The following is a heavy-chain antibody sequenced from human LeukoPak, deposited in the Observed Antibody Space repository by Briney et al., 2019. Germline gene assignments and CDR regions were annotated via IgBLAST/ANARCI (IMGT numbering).Heavy chain of an antibody. D-gene: IGHD3-22*01. CDR1: GFTFSSYS. V-gene: IGHV3-21*01. CDR3: ASQDSSGYYPPSP. J-gene: IGHJ5*02. CDR2: ISSSSSYI. Sequence: GGSLRLSCAASGFTFSSYSMNWVRQAPGKVLEWVSSISSSSSYIYYADSVKGRFTISRDNAKNSLYLQMNSLRAEDTAVYYCASQDSSGYYPPSPWGQGTLVTVSS.